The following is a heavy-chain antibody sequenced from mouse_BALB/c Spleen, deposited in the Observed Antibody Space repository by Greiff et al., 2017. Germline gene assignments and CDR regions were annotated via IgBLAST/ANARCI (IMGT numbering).Heavy chain of an antibody. V-gene: IGHV1-7*01. D-gene: IGHD2-10*02. Sequence: QVHVKQSGAELAKPGASVKMSCKASGYTFTSYWMHWVKQRPGQGLEWIGYINPSTGYTEYNQKFKDKATLTADKSSSTAYMQLSSLTSEDSAVYYCAREGVWYPFDYWGQGTTLTVSS. J-gene: IGHJ2*01. CDR2: INPSTGYT. CDR1: GYTFTSYW. CDR3: AREGVWYPFDY.